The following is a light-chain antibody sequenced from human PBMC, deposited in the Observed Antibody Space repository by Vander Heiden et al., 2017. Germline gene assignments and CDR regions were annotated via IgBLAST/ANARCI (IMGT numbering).Light chain of an antibody. V-gene: IGKV4-1*01. CDR1: QSVLYSFNNKNY. CDR3: QQYYSFPGT. Sequence: DIVMPQSPDSLAVSLGERATINCKSSQSVLYSFNNKNYLAWYQQKPGQPPRLVMYWASTRGSGVPDRFSGSGSGTHFTLTISSLQAEDVAVYYCQQYYSFPGTFGQGTKVEIK. CDR2: WAS. J-gene: IGKJ1*01.